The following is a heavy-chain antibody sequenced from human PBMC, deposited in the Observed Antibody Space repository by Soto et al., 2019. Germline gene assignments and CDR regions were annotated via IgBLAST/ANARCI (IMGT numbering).Heavy chain of an antibody. CDR1: GFTFSSYG. J-gene: IGHJ4*02. D-gene: IGHD6-19*01. Sequence: GGSLRLSCAASGFTFSSYGMHWVRQAPGKGLEWVAVIWYDGSNKYYAVSVKGRFTISRDNSKNTLYLQMNSLRAEDTAVYYCARDFFMAVAVVRGIDYWGQATLVTVSS. CDR3: ARDFFMAVAVVRGIDY. CDR2: IWYDGSNK. V-gene: IGHV3-33*01.